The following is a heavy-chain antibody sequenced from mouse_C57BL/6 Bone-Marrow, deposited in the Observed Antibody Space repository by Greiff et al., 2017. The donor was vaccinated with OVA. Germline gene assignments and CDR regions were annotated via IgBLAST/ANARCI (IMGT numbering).Heavy chain of an antibody. D-gene: IGHD4-1*01. V-gene: IGHV5-6*01. CDR3: ARGEDWVFDY. J-gene: IGHJ2*01. CDR2: ISSGGSYT. CDR1: GFTFSSYG. Sequence: EVQVVESGGDLVKPGGSLKLSCAASGFTFSSYGMSWVRQTPDKRLEWVATISSGGSYTYYPDSVKGRFTISRDNAKNTLYLQMSSLKSEDTAMYYCARGEDWVFDYWGQGTTLTVSS.